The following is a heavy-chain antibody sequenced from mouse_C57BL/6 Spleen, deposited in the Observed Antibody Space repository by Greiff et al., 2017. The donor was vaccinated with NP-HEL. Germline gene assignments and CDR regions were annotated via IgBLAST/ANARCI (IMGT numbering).Heavy chain of an antibody. CDR3: AVNWEYAMDY. Sequence: DVKLQESGGGLVQPGGSLKLSCAASGIDFSRYWMSWGRRAPGKGLEWIGEINPDSNTINYAPSLKDKFIISRDNAKNTLYLQMSKVRFEDTALYYCAVNWEYAMDYWGQGTSVTVSS. D-gene: IGHD4-1*01. CDR2: INPDSNTI. V-gene: IGHV4-1*01. CDR1: GIDFSRYW. J-gene: IGHJ4*01.